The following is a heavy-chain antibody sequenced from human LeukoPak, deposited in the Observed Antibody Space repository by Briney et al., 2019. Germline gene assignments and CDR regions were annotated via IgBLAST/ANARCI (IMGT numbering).Heavy chain of an antibody. CDR1: GFTFTSYG. J-gene: IGHJ6*02. CDR3: VRDMNLRMGRLQLYHHYAMDL. V-gene: IGHV3-33*01. D-gene: IGHD4-4*01. Sequence: PGGSLRLSCTASGFTFTSYGFHWVRQAPGKGLEWVAVIWYDGSNKYYKDSVKGRFTISRDNSKNTLYLQMNSLRGEDTAVYYCVRDMNLRMGRLQLYHHYAMDLWGLGTTVTVSS. CDR2: IWYDGSNK.